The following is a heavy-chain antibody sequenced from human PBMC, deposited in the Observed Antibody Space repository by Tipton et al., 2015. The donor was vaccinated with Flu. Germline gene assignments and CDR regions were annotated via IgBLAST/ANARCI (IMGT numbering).Heavy chain of an antibody. Sequence: TLSLTCTVSGGSISSYYWSWLRQPPGKGLEWIGYIYYSGSTNCNPPLKSRVTISVDTSKNQFSLQLNSVTAADTAVYYCASATTVTTSGMDVWGQGTTVTVSS. CDR1: GGSISSYY. V-gene: IGHV4-59*01. J-gene: IGHJ6*02. CDR2: IYYSGST. D-gene: IGHD4-11*01. CDR3: ASATTVTTSGMDV.